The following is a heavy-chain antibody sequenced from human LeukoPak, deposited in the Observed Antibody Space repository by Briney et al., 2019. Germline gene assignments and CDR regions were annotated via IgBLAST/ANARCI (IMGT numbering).Heavy chain of an antibody. J-gene: IGHJ4*02. V-gene: IGHV1-69*05. D-gene: IGHD2-8*01. Sequence: VASVKVSCKASGGTFSSYAISWVRQAPGQGLEWMGRIIPIFGTANYAQKFQGRVTITTDESTSTAYMKLTSLRSEDTAVYYCARAHRDCTNGVCSDIDYWGQGTLVTVSS. CDR1: GGTFSSYA. CDR2: IIPIFGTA. CDR3: ARAHRDCTNGVCSDIDY.